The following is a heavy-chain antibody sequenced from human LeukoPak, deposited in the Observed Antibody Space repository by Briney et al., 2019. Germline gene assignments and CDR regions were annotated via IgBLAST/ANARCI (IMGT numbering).Heavy chain of an antibody. CDR3: ARASLEWLSPRYYYYYGMDV. J-gene: IGHJ6*02. D-gene: IGHD3-3*01. CDR2: ISAYNGNT. Sequence: GASVKVSCKASGYTFTSYGISWVRQSPGQGLEWMGWISAYNGNTNYAQRLQGRVTMTTDTSTSTAYMELRSLRSDDTAVYYCARASLEWLSPRYYYYYGMDVWGQGTTVAVSS. CDR1: GYTFTSYG. V-gene: IGHV1-18*01.